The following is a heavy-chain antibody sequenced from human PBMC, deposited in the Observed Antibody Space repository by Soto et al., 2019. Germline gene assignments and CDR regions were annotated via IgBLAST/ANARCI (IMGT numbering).Heavy chain of an antibody. CDR2: ISSSSSYI. V-gene: IGHV3-21*01. Sequence: GGSLRLSCAASGFTFSSYSMNWVRQAPGKGLEWVSSISSSSSYIYYADSVKGRFTISRDNAKNSLYLQMNSLRAEDTAVYYCASASVYYDYPDNWFDPWGQGTLVTVSS. J-gene: IGHJ5*02. D-gene: IGHD5-12*01. CDR1: GFTFSSYS. CDR3: ASASVYYDYPDNWFDP.